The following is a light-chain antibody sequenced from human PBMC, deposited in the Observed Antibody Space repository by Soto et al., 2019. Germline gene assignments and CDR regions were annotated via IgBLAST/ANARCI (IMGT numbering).Light chain of an antibody. CDR2: EVS. CDR1: SSDVGGYKY. CDR3: ISYTTSSTVV. J-gene: IGLJ2*01. Sequence: QSALTQPASVSGSPGQSITISCTGTSSDVGGYKYVSWYQHYPGKAPKLMIYEVSNRPSGVSNRFSGSKSGNTGSLTISGLQAEDEADYYCISYTTSSTVVFGGGTKLTVL. V-gene: IGLV2-14*01.